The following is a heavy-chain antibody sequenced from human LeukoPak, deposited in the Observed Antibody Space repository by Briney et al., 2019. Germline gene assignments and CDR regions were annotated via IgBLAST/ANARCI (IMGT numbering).Heavy chain of an antibody. CDR1: GFTFSSYD. V-gene: IGHV3-13*01. Sequence: GGSLRLSCAVSGFTFSSYDMHWVRQATGKGLEWVSAIGTAGDTYYPGSVKGRFTISRENAKNSLYLQMNSLRAGDTAVYYCARHSSGLVSIAASKRYYGMDVWGQGTTVTVSS. J-gene: IGHJ6*02. D-gene: IGHD6-6*01. CDR3: ARHSSGLVSIAASKRYYGMDV. CDR2: IGTAGDT.